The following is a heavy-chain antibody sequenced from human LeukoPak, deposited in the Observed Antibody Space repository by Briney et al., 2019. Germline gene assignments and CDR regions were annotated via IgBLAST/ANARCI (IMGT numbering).Heavy chain of an antibody. V-gene: IGHV4-39*07. D-gene: IGHD6-19*01. CDR3: ARDRRYSGWYDLFDY. CDR2: IYYSGST. CDR1: GGSISSSSYY. Sequence: SETLSLTCTVSGGSISSSSYYWGWIRQPPGKGLEWIGSIYYSGSTYYNPSLKSRVTISVDTSKNQFSLKLSSVTAADTAAYYCARDRRYSGWYDLFDYWGQGTLVTVSS. J-gene: IGHJ4*02.